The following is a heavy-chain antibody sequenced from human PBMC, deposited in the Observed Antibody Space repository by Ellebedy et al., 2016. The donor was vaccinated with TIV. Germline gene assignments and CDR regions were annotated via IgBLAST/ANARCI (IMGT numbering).Heavy chain of an antibody. CDR3: ARARLHCSGGSCDRSIDY. CDR2: ISFDGSTK. V-gene: IGHV3-30-3*01. J-gene: IGHJ4*02. D-gene: IGHD2-15*01. CDR1: GFTFNSYA. Sequence: GGSLRLXXAASGFTFNSYAMHWVRQAPGKGLEWVTVISFDGSTKYYTDSVKGRFFISKDNSKNTLYLQIDNLRAEDTALYYCARARLHCSGGSCDRSIDYWGQGTLVTVSS.